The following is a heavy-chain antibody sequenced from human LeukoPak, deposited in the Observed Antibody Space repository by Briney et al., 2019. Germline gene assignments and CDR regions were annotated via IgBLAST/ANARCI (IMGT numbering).Heavy chain of an antibody. J-gene: IGHJ5*02. Sequence: PSQTLSLTCTVSGGSISSGSYYWSWIRQPAGKGLEWMGRIYTSGSTNYNPSLKSRVTISVDTSKNQFSLKLSSVTAADTAVYYCARGRIAVSSNWFDPWGQGTLVTVSS. CDR1: GGSISSGSYY. CDR2: IYTSGST. D-gene: IGHD6-19*01. CDR3: ARGRIAVSSNWFDP. V-gene: IGHV4-61*02.